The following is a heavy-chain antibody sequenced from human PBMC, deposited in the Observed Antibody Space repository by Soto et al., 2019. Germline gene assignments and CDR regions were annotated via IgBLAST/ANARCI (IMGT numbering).Heavy chain of an antibody. CDR1: EFTFRSYA. CDR2: IAYDGRNK. CDR3: AREAEAFDY. V-gene: IGHV3-30*04. J-gene: IGHJ4*02. D-gene: IGHD6-13*01. Sequence: VQLVESGGGVVQPGRSLRLSCAASEFTFRSYAMHWVRQAPGKGLEWVAVIAYDGRNKYYADSVKGRFTISRDNSKNTLYLQMNSLRAEDTAVYYCAREAEAFDYWGQGTLVTVSS.